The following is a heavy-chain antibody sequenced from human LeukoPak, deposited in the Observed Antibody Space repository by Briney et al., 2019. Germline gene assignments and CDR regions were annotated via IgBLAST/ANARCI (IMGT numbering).Heavy chain of an antibody. CDR3: ATAYDSSGYYYLYFQR. Sequence: GASVKVSCKVSGYTLTELSMHWVRQAPGKGLEWMGGFDPEDGETIYAQKFQGRVTMTEDTSTDTAYMELSSLRSEDTAVYYCATAYDSSGYYYLYFQRWGQGTLVTVSS. V-gene: IGHV1-24*01. D-gene: IGHD3-22*01. CDR1: GYTLTELS. J-gene: IGHJ1*01. CDR2: FDPEDGET.